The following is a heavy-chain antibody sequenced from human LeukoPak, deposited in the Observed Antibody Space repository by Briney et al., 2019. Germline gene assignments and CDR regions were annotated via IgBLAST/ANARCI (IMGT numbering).Heavy chain of an antibody. J-gene: IGHJ1*01. CDR3: ARAPSEIGGYYPEYLRH. V-gene: IGHV3-74*01. D-gene: IGHD3-3*01. CDR2: IKSDGGT. CDR1: GVTFSTDW. Sequence: PGGSLRHSCAASGVTFSTDWMHWVCQAPGKGLVWVSRIKSDGGTNYADSVKGRVTISRDNTKNPLSPQINSLTPEDTGVYYCARAPSEIGGYYPEYLRHWGQGTLDTVSS.